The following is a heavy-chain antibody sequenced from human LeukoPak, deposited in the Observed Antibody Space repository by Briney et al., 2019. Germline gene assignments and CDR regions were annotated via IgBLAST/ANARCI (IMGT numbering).Heavy chain of an antibody. CDR2: IIPILGIA. Sequence: ASVKVSCKASGGTFSSYAISWVRQAPGQRLEWMGRIIPILGIANYAQKFQGRVTITADKSTSTAYMELSSLRSEDTAVYYCAREGEGVLLWFGELSDGFDYWGQGTLVTVSS. V-gene: IGHV1-69*04. CDR3: AREGEGVLLWFGELSDGFDY. D-gene: IGHD3-10*01. J-gene: IGHJ4*02. CDR1: GGTFSSYA.